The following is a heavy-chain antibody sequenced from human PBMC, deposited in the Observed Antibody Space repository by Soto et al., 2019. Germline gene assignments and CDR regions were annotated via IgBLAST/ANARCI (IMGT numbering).Heavy chain of an antibody. CDR3: ARGVRSPGRAYYYDSSGYSFRDRIVFPTPGAEFDY. J-gene: IGHJ4*02. D-gene: IGHD3-22*01. CDR2: ISYDGSNK. V-gene: IGHV3-30-3*01. Sequence: GGSLRLSCAASGFTFSSYAMHWVHQAPGKGLEWVAVISYDGSNKYYADSVKGRFTISRDNSKNTLYLQMNSLRAEDTAVYYCARGVRSPGRAYYYDSSGYSFRDRIVFPTPGAEFDYWGQGTLVTVSS. CDR1: GFTFSSYA.